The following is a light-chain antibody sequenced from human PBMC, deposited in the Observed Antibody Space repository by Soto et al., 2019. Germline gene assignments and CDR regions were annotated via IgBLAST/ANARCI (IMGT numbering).Light chain of an antibody. J-gene: IGKJ5*01. CDR1: QRVLYSSNNKNY. V-gene: IGKV4-1*01. CDR3: QQYYSTPPIT. Sequence: IVMTQSPDSLAVSLGERATINCKSSQRVLYSSNNKNYLAWYQQKPGQPPKLLLYWASTRESGVPDRFSGSGSGTDFTLTISSLQAEDVAVYYCQQYYSTPPITFGQGTRLEIK. CDR2: WAS.